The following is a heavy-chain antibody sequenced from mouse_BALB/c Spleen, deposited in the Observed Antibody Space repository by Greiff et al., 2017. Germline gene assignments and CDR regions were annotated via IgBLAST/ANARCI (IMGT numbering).Heavy chain of an antibody. D-gene: IGHD1-1*01. Sequence: QVHVKQPGAELVKPGASVKLSCKASGYTFTSYWMHWVKQRPGQGLEWIGEINPSNGRTNYNEKFKSKATLTVDKSSSTAYMQLSSLTSEDSAVYYCARGDYYGSSYVGFAYWGQGTLVTVSA. CDR2: INPSNGRT. CDR3: ARGDYYGSSYVGFAY. CDR1: GYTFTSYW. V-gene: IGHV1S81*02. J-gene: IGHJ3*01.